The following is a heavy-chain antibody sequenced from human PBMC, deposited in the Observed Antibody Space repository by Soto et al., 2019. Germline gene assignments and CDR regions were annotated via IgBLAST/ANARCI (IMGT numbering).Heavy chain of an antibody. CDR2: IYPGDSDT. Sequence: GESLKISCKGSGYSFTSYWIGWVRQMPGKGLEWMGIIYPGDSDTRYSPSFQGQVTISADKSISTAYLQWSSLKASDTAMYYCAIPRQIVVAFDAFDIWGQGTMVTVSS. CDR3: AIPRQIVVAFDAFDI. D-gene: IGHD3-22*01. J-gene: IGHJ3*02. V-gene: IGHV5-51*01. CDR1: GYSFTSYW.